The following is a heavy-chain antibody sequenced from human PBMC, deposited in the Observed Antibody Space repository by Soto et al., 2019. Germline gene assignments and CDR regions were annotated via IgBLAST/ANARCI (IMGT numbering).Heavy chain of an antibody. D-gene: IGHD3-22*01. Sequence: PGGSLRLSCAASGFTFSSYSMNWVRQASGKGLEWVSYITSSSSTIYYTDSVKGRFTISRDNAKNSLYLQMNSLRAEDTAVYYCARGYDSGGYYPDYWGQGTLVTVSS. V-gene: IGHV3-48*01. J-gene: IGHJ4*02. CDR3: ARGYDSGGYYPDY. CDR1: GFTFSSYS. CDR2: ITSSSSTI.